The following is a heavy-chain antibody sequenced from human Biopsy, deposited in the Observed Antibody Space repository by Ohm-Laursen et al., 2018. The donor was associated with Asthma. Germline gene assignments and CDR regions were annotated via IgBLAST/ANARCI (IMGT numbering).Heavy chain of an antibody. D-gene: IGHD6-19*01. J-gene: IGHJ4*02. CDR3: ARGDSSGWSHYYFDY. V-gene: IGHV3-53*01. CDR2: IYSGGTS. Sequence: SLRLSCAASGFAVSRDYMFWVRQAPGKGLEWVSVIYSGGTSHTADSVRGRFTISRDFSKNTLHLQMHSLRVEDTAVYYCARGDSSGWSHYYFDYWGQGTVVTVSS. CDR1: GFAVSRDY.